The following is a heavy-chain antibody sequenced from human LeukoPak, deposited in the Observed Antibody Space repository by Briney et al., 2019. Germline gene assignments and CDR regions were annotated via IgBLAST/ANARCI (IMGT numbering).Heavy chain of an antibody. Sequence: GGSLRLSCVASELPFSTYWMTWVRQAPGKGLEWVSSIEYSDTGGHYADSVQGRFTISKDNPKNTLYLQLNSLRAEDTAIYYCTRNSGWYGISWGQGTLVTVSS. V-gene: IGHV3-23*01. J-gene: IGHJ4*02. CDR2: IEYSDTGG. D-gene: IGHD6-19*01. CDR3: TRNSGWYGIS. CDR1: ELPFSTYW.